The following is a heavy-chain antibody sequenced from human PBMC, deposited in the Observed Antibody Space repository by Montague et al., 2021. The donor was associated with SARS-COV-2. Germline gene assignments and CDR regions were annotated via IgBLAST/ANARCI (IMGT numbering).Heavy chain of an antibody. CDR3: ARTGAYDHFDY. Sequence: SETLSLTCTLSGGSVNSTNWRSWVRQPPGKGLEWIAEVYRTGGTXFNPSFRSRVTLSIDRSKNLFSLNLNSVTVADTAVYYCARTGAYDHFDYWGLGTLVIVSS. V-gene: IGHV4-4*02. CDR2: VYRTGGT. CDR1: GGSVNSTNW. D-gene: IGHD5-12*01. J-gene: IGHJ4*02.